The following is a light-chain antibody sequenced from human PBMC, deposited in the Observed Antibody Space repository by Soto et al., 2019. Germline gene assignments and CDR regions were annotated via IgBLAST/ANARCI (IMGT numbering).Light chain of an antibody. V-gene: IGKV3-15*01. CDR1: QSVSSY. CDR2: DAS. J-gene: IGKJ1*01. CDR3: QQYNNWPPWT. Sequence: DIVMTQSPDSLAVSLGERATLSCRASQSVSSYLAWYQQNPGQAPRLLIYDASTRATGIPARFSGSGSGKEFTLTISSLQSEDFAVYYCQQYNNWPPWTFGQGTKVDIK.